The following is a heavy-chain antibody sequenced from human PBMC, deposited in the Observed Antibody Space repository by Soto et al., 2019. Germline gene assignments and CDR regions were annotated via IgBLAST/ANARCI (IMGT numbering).Heavy chain of an antibody. D-gene: IGHD3-10*02. CDR2: ITPYNGNA. CDR3: ARARMFSGAHRDY. V-gene: IGHV1-18*04. J-gene: IGHJ4*02. Sequence: QVHLVQSGAVVENPGASVKVSCKASGYTFTNFGINWVRQAPGQGLEWMGWITPYNGNANYPQKHQDTLTINTDTTTNTAYLELRSLISDDTAVYFCARARMFSGAHRDYWGQGTRVTVSS. CDR1: GYTFTNFG.